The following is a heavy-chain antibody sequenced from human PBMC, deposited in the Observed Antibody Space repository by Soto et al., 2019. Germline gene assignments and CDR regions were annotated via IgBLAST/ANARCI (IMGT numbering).Heavy chain of an antibody. J-gene: IGHJ4*02. CDR1: GQSISNSNW. CDR3: GMLRGSSFVVY. Sequence: SETLSLTCAVSGQSISNSNWWGWIRQPPGKRLEWIGSVYYRGHTYYNPSLESRVTLSVDTSKNQFSLKLTSVTAADTAVYYCGMLRGSSFVVYWGQGALVTVSS. V-gene: IGHV4-28*01. D-gene: IGHD3-3*02. CDR2: VYYRGHT.